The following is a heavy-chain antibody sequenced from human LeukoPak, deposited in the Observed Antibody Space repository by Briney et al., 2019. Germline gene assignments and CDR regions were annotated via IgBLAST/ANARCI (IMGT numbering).Heavy chain of an antibody. Sequence: SVKVSCKASGGTFTSYAISWVRQPPGQGLEWMGVTIPIFGTANYAQKFQGRVTITTDESTSTAYMELSSLRSEDTAVYYCARGRITIFGVRPGYYYMDVWGKGTTVTVSS. V-gene: IGHV1-69*05. D-gene: IGHD3-3*01. CDR1: GGTFTSYA. CDR2: TIPIFGTA. CDR3: ARGRITIFGVRPGYYYMDV. J-gene: IGHJ6*03.